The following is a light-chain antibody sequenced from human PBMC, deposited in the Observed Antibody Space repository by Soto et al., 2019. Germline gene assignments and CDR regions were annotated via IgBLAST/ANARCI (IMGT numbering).Light chain of an antibody. J-gene: IGKJ5*01. Sequence: EIVLTQSPGTLSLSPGERATLSCRASQSVSSSYLAWYQQKPGQAPRLLIYGASSRATGIPDRFSGSGSGTDFTLTISRLEPEDFAVYYCQQYGSSLRITFGQGTGLEIK. CDR1: QSVSSSY. V-gene: IGKV3-20*01. CDR3: QQYGSSLRIT. CDR2: GAS.